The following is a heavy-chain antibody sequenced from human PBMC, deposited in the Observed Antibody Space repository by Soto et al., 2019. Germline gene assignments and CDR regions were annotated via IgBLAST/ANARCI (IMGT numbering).Heavy chain of an antibody. J-gene: IGHJ4*02. Sequence: SVKVSCKASGGTFSIYGFSWVRQAPGQGPEWIGGIIPILTTRNYAQKFQGRVTIVADESTTTVYMELSSLKFEDTAVYYCARRAETNGWNGFGADKYYFDFWGQGTLVTVSS. D-gene: IGHD1-1*01. CDR2: IIPILTTR. CDR3: ARRAETNGWNGFGADKYYFDF. V-gene: IGHV1-69*13. CDR1: GGTFSIYG.